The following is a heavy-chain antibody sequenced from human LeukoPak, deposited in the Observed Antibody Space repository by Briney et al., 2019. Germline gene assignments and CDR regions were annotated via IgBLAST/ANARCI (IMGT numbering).Heavy chain of an antibody. Sequence: SSETLSLTCGVSGGAITNYYWNWIRQAPGKGLEWLGYIYYTGSTTYNPSVKSRITISLDTSKKQISLKLRSVTAADMAVYYCAGGRALLKPRGGGYFDLWGRGILVTVSS. CDR1: GGAITNYY. CDR3: AGGRALLKPRGGGYFDL. J-gene: IGHJ2*01. V-gene: IGHV4-59*01. CDR2: IYYTGST. D-gene: IGHD3-16*01.